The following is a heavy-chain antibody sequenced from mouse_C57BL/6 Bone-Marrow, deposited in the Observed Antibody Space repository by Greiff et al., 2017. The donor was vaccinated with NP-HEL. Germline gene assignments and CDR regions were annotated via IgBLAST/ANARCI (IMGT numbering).Heavy chain of an antibody. CDR2: IYLGNGYT. CDR3: AREGSGFAY. CDR1: GYTFTSYG. V-gene: IGHV1-58*01. Sequence: VQLQQSGAELVRPGSSVKMSCKTSGYTFTSYGINWVKQRPGQGLEWIGYIYLGNGYTEYNEKFKGKATLTSDTSSSTAYMQLCSLTSEDSAIYFCAREGSGFAYWGQGTLVTVSA. D-gene: IGHD3-2*02. J-gene: IGHJ3*01.